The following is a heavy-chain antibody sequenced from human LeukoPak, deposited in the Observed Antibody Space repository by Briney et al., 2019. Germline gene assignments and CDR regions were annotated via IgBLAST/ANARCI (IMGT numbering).Heavy chain of an antibody. J-gene: IGHJ4*02. CDR2: FDPEDGET. CDR3: ATSYYYDSSGYYYFDY. Sequence: ASVKVSCKVSGYTLTELSMHWVRQAPGKGLEWMGGFDPEDGETIYAQKFQGRVTMTEDTSTDTAYMELSSLRSEDTAVYYCATSYYYDSSGYYYFDYWGQGTLGTVSS. V-gene: IGHV1-24*01. CDR1: GYTLTELS. D-gene: IGHD3-22*01.